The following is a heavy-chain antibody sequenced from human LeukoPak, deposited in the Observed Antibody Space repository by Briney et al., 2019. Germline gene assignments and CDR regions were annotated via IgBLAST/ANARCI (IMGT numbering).Heavy chain of an antibody. D-gene: IGHD6-19*01. CDR2: ISAYNGNT. V-gene: IGHV1-18*01. CDR1: GYTFTSYG. J-gene: IGHJ5*02. CDR3: AKIGGIAVADNWFDP. Sequence: ASVKVSCKASGYTFTSYGISWVRQAPGQGLEWMGWISAYNGNTNYAQKLQDRVTMTTDTSTSTAYMELRSLRSDDTAVYYCAKIGGIAVADNWFDPWGQGTLVTVFS.